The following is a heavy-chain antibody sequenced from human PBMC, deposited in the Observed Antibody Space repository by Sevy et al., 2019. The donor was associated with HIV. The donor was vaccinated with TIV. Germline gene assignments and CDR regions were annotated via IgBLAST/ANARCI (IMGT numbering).Heavy chain of an antibody. Sequence: ASVKVSCKASGGTFSNYALSWVRQAPGQGLEWMGGIIPIFGTTNLAQTFQGRVTITADESTSTAYMELSSLRSADTAVYYCARTPLVRIPGATDLYFDNWGQGTLVTVSS. CDR3: ARTPLVRIPGATDLYFDN. J-gene: IGHJ4*02. CDR1: GGTFSNYA. D-gene: IGHD2-2*01. CDR2: IIPIFGTT. V-gene: IGHV1-69*13.